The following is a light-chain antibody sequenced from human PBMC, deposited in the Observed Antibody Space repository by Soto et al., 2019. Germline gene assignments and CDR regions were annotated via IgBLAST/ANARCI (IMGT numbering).Light chain of an antibody. CDR3: PPYGSSHT. CDR1: ESVSSSY. J-gene: IGKJ5*01. Sequence: DMVIRQAPDSLSVCRVERASRSWRASESVSSSYLAWYQQKPGQAPRLLIFGASTRATGIPDRFSGSRAAAYFNLLITRQEPSDFGVYYCPPYGSSHTFGQGPRWRL. CDR2: GAS. V-gene: IGKV3-20*01.